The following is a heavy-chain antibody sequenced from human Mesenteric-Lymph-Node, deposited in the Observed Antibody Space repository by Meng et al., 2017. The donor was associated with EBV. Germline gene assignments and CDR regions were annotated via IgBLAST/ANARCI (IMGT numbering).Heavy chain of an antibody. CDR3: ARVGQWLPIDY. J-gene: IGHJ4*02. CDR2: IYHSGST. D-gene: IGHD6-19*01. Sequence: QVELREAGPAMVKPSGTLSLTCAVSGGSISSSNWWSWVRQPPGKGLEWIGEIYHSGSTNYNPSLKSRVTISVDKSKNQFSLNLSSVTAADTAVYYCARVGQWLPIDYWGQGTLVTVSS. CDR1: GGSISSSNW. V-gene: IGHV4-4*02.